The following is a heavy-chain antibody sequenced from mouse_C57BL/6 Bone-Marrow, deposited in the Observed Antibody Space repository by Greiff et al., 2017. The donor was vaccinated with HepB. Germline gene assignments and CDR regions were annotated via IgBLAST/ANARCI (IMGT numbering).Heavy chain of an antibody. D-gene: IGHD2-2*01. Sequence: EVKLQESGAELVRPGASVKLSCTASGFNIKDDYMHWVKQRPEQGLEWIGWIDPENGDTEYASKFQGKATITADTSSNTAYLQLSSLTSEDTAVYYCTKDYYGYDGGFAYWGQGTLVTVSA. J-gene: IGHJ3*01. CDR1: GFNIKDDY. CDR3: TKDYYGYDGGFAY. V-gene: IGHV14-4*01. CDR2: IDPENGDT.